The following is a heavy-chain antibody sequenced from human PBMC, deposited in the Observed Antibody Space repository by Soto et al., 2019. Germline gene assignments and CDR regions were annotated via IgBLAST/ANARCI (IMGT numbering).Heavy chain of an antibody. Sequence: QVQLVESGGGVVQPGRSLRLSCAASGFTFSSYAMHWVRQAPGTGLEWVAVISYDGSNKYYADSVKGRFTISRDNSKNWLYLQMNSLRAEDTAVYYCASSNFQWGDSSGYYAYDAFDIWGQGTMVTVSS. CDR2: ISYDGSNK. D-gene: IGHD3-22*01. CDR3: ASSNFQWGDSSGYYAYDAFDI. V-gene: IGHV3-30-3*01. J-gene: IGHJ3*02. CDR1: GFTFSSYA.